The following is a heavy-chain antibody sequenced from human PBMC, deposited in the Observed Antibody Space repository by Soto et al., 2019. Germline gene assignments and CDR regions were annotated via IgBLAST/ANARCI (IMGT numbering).Heavy chain of an antibody. Sequence: PGGSLRLSCAASGFTFSSYGMHWVRQAPGKGLEWVAVISYDGSSKYYADSVKGRFTISRDNSKNTLYLQMNSLRAEDTAVYYCAKDLEYSSSWSQNYYYYYGMDVWGQGTTVTVS. CDR1: GFTFSSYG. J-gene: IGHJ6*02. CDR2: ISYDGSSK. V-gene: IGHV3-30*18. D-gene: IGHD6-13*01. CDR3: AKDLEYSSSWSQNYYYYYGMDV.